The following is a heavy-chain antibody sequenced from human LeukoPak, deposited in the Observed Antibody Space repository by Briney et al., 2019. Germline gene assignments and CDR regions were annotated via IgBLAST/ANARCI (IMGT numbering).Heavy chain of an antibody. J-gene: IGHJ5*02. D-gene: IGHD3-22*01. Sequence: ASVKVSCKASGYTFTSYYMHWVRQAPGQGLEWMGIINPSGGSTSYAQKFQGRVTMTRDTSTSTVYMELSSLRSEDTAVYYCASEGVSGTYYYDSSGYWGLNWSDPWGQGTLVTVSS. V-gene: IGHV1-46*01. CDR2: INPSGGST. CDR1: GYTFTSYY. CDR3: ASEGVSGTYYYDSSGYWGLNWSDP.